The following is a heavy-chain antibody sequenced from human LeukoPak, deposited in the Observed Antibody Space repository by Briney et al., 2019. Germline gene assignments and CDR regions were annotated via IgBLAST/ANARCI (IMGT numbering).Heavy chain of an antibody. CDR3: ARDFLEDTL. CDR1: GFTFSNYN. V-gene: IGHV3-48*01. D-gene: IGHD2-15*01. Sequence: PGGSLRPSCAASGFTFSNYNMNWVRQAPGEGLEWLSYISSSSSPIYYADSVRGRFTISRDNAKNSLYLQMNSLRVEDTAVYYCARDFLEDTLWGQGTLVTVSS. J-gene: IGHJ4*02. CDR2: ISSSSSPI.